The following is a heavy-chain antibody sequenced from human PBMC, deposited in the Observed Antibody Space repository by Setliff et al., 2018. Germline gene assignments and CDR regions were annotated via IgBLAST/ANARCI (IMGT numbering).Heavy chain of an antibody. CDR2: INPKSGGA. Sequence: ASVKVSCKASKNTFTGYYMNWVRQAPGQRPEWMGWINPKSGGANYAQNFQDRITMTRDTSISTAYLQWSSLKASDTAIYYCARIDGSGTYYNLDYWGQGTLVTVSS. CDR1: KNTFTGYY. CDR3: ARIDGSGTYYNLDY. D-gene: IGHD3-10*01. J-gene: IGHJ4*02. V-gene: IGHV1-2*02.